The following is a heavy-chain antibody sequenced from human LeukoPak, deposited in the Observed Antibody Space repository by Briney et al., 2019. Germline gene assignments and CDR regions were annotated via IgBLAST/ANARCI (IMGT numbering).Heavy chain of an antibody. CDR2: IWYDGSNK. CDR3: ARPPMVRGVIITGDDVFDI. D-gene: IGHD3-10*01. V-gene: IGHV3-33*01. Sequence: PGRPLRLSCAASGFTFSGYGMHWVRQAPGKGLEWVAVIWYDGSNKYYADSVKGRFTISRDNSKNTLYLQMNSLKAEDTAVYYCARPPMVRGVIITGDDVFDIWGQGTMVTVSS. CDR1: GFTFSGYG. J-gene: IGHJ3*02.